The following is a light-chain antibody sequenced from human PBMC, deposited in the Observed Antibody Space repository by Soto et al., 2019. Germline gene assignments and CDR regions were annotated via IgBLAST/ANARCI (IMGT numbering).Light chain of an antibody. V-gene: IGKV1-8*01. CDR3: QQYYSYPNT. Sequence: AIRMTQSPSSLSASTGDRVTITCRASQGISSYLAWYQQKPGKAPKLLIYAASTLQSGVPSRFSGSGSGTDFTLTISCLQSEDFATYYCQQYYSYPNTFGGGTKVEIK. CDR2: AAS. J-gene: IGKJ4*01. CDR1: QGISSY.